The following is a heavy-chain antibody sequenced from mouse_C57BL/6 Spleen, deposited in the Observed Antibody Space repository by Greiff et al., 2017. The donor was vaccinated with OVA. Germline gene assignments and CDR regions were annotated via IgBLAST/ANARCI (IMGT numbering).Heavy chain of an antibody. CDR1: GFSLTSYG. CDR3: AKGGKNGYDVAMDY. CDR2: IWRGGST. Sequence: QVQLKESGPGLVQPSQSLSITCTVSGFSLTSYGVHWVRQSPGKGLEWLGVIWRGGSTDYNAAFMSRLSITKDNSKSQVFFKMNSLQADDTAIYYCAKGGKNGYDVAMDYWGQGTSVTVSS. J-gene: IGHJ4*01. V-gene: IGHV2-5*01. D-gene: IGHD2-2*01.